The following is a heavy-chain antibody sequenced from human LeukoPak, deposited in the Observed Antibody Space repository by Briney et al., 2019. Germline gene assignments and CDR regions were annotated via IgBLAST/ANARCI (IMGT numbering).Heavy chain of an antibody. D-gene: IGHD3-10*01. J-gene: IGHJ4*02. Sequence: ASVKVSCKASGYTFTSYGISWVRQAPGQGLEWMGWISAYNGNTNYAQKLQGRVTMTTDTSTSTVHMELSGLRSDDSAVYYCARENLNYYGSGSYLYWGQGSQVTVSS. CDR1: GYTFTSYG. CDR3: ARENLNYYGSGSYLY. CDR2: ISAYNGNT. V-gene: IGHV1-18*01.